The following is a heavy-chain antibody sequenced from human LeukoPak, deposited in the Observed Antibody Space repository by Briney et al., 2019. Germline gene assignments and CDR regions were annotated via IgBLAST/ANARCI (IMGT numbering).Heavy chain of an antibody. CDR1: GFTFSSYS. CDR3: ARRAGAYSHPYDY. D-gene: IGHD4/OR15-4a*01. CDR2: ISSSSSYI. J-gene: IGHJ4*02. V-gene: IGHV3-21*04. Sequence: GGSLRLSCAASGFTFSSYSMNWVRQAPGKGLEWVSSISSSSSYIYYADSLKGRFTISRDNAKNSLYLQINSLRAEDTAVYYCARRAGAYSHPYDYWGQGTLVTVSS.